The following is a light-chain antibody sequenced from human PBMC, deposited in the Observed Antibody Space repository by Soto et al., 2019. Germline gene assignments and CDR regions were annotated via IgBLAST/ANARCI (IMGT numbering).Light chain of an antibody. Sequence: QSVLTQPPSASGSPGQSVTISCTGTSSDVGGYNYVSWYQQYPGKAPKLMIYEVSKRPSGVPDRFSGSKSGNTASLTVSGLQAEDEADYYCSSNAGSNNLVFGGGTKLTVL. V-gene: IGLV2-8*01. CDR1: SSDVGGYNY. CDR2: EVS. CDR3: SSNAGSNNLV. J-gene: IGLJ2*01.